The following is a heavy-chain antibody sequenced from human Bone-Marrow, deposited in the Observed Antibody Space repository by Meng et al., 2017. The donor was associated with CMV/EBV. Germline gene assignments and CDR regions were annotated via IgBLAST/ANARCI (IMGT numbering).Heavy chain of an antibody. D-gene: IGHD1-14*01. CDR2: INPNSGGT. J-gene: IGHJ6*02. CDR1: GYTFTGYY. Sequence: ASVKVSCKASGYTFTGYYMHWVRQAPGQGLEWMGWINPNSGGTNYAQKFQGRVTMTRDTSISTAYMELSRLRSDDTAVYYCARPPPQRPFWYGMDVWGQGTTVTGSS. V-gene: IGHV1-2*02. CDR3: ARPPPQRPFWYGMDV.